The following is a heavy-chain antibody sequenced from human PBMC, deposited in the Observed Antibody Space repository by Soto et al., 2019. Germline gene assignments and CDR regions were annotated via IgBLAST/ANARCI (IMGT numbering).Heavy chain of an antibody. CDR2: IDAGNGNT. V-gene: IGHV1-3*01. D-gene: IGHD5-18*01. J-gene: IGHJ6*02. CDR3: ARDRIVDTAMVGLYYYYGMDV. Sequence: ASVKVSCKASGYTFTSYPTHWVRQAPGQRLEWMGWIDAGNGNTKYSQKFRGRVTFTTDTSASTAYMDLSSLRSEDTAVYYCARDRIVDTAMVGLYYYYGMDVWGQGTTVTVSS. CDR1: GYTFTSYP.